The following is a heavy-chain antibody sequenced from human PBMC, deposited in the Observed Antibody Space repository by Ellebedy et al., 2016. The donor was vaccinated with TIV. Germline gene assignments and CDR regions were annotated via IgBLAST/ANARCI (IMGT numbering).Heavy chain of an antibody. CDR2: IKQDGRDK. CDR3: AKGNGASGYY. D-gene: IGHD3-22*01. V-gene: IGHV3-7*03. J-gene: IGHJ4*02. CDR1: GFNFNNYG. Sequence: GGSLRLXXAGSGFNFNNYGMSWVRQAPGKGLEWVANIKQDGRDKYYVDSVKGRFTISRDNAKNSLYLQMNSLRAEDTALYYCAKGNGASGYYWGQGTLVTVSS.